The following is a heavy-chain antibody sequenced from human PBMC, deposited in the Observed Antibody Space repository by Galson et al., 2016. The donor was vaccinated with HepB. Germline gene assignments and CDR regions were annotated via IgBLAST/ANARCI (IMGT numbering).Heavy chain of an antibody. CDR2: ISGSGSSI. V-gene: IGHV3-23*01. D-gene: IGHD1/OR15-1a*01. CDR3: TKENNTWSPVQYFQH. Sequence: SLRLSCATSGFKFDNFGMSWVRQVPGKGLEFVALISGSGSSIYYADSVRGRFSVSRDSSKNTLHLEMNSLRADDTARYYCTKENNTWSPVQYFQHWGQGTLVTVSS. CDR1: GFKFDNFG. J-gene: IGHJ1*01.